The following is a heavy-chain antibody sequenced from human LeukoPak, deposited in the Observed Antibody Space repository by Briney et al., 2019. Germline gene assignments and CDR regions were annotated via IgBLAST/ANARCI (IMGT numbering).Heavy chain of an antibody. J-gene: IGHJ4*02. V-gene: IGHV3-74*01. D-gene: IGHD6-13*01. CDR2: INSGGSIT. Sequence: GGSLRLSCSGSGFTFSTYWMHWVRQAPGKGLVWVSGINSGGSITSYTDSVKGRFTSSRENAKHTTYLQMNSVRAKDPAVYYCARCGRYSSGWYDFGYWGQGNLVTVSS. CDR3: ARCGRYSSGWYDFGY. CDR1: GFTFSTYW.